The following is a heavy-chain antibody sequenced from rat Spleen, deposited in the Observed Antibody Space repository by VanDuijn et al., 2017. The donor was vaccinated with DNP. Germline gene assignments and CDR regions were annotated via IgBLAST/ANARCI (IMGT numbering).Heavy chain of an antibody. Sequence: EVQLQESGPGLMKPSQSLSLTCSVTGYSITSDYWGWIRKFPGNKMERIGHISYSGSTSYNPSLKSRISITRDTSKNQFFLQLNSVSTEDTATYYCVTGVYGGYEDWFAYWGQGTLVTVSS. D-gene: IGHD1-11*01. CDR3: VTGVYGGYEDWFAY. CDR2: ISYSGST. V-gene: IGHV3-1*01. J-gene: IGHJ3*01. CDR1: GYSITSDY.